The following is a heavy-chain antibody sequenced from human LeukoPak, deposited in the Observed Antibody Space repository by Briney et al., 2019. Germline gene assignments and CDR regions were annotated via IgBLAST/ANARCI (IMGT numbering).Heavy chain of an antibody. CDR2: ISGYGGST. CDR1: GFTFSTSA. D-gene: IGHD4-11*01. CDR3: AKGGHYSPFDP. Sequence: GGPRRLSCAPSGFTFSTSAMTWVRKPPGKGLEWASTISGYGGSTFYTDPVKDRFTISRDNSQNILYLQMSSLRADDTAVYYCAKGGHYSPFDPWGQGTLVIVSS. V-gene: IGHV3-23*01. J-gene: IGHJ5*02.